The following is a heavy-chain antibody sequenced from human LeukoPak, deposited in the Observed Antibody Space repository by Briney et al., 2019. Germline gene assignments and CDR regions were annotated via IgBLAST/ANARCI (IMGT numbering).Heavy chain of an antibody. V-gene: IGHV3-21*01. D-gene: IGHD3-10*01. CDR3: ARGEYGSGSYHIDY. CDR1: GFTFSSYS. Sequence: GGSLRLSCAASGFTFSSYSMNWVRQAPGKGLEWVSFISGTSSYIYYADSVKGRFTIPRDNAKNSLYLQMNSLRAEDTAVYYCARGEYGSGSYHIDYWGQGTLVTVSS. CDR2: ISGTSSYI. J-gene: IGHJ4*02.